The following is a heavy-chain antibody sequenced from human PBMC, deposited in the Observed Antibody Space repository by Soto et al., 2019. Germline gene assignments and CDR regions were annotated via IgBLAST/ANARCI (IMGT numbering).Heavy chain of an antibody. CDR3: ARRNEFISSSAFDH. J-gene: IGHJ4*02. CDR1: GGTFSSYA. CDR2: IIPIFGTA. V-gene: IGHV1-69*13. Sequence: SVKVSCKASGGTFSSYAISWVRQAPGQGLEWMGGIIPIFGTANYAQKFQGRVTITADASTSTAYMELSSLRSEDTAVYYCARRNEFISSSAFDHWGQGTLVTVSS. D-gene: IGHD6-6*01.